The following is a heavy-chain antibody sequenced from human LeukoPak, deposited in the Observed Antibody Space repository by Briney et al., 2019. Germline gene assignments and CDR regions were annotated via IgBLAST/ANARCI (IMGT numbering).Heavy chain of an antibody. J-gene: IGHJ4*02. CDR2: IYYSGST. CDR1: GGSISSSSYY. V-gene: IGHV4-39*02. Sequence: SETLSLTCTVSGGSISSSSYYWGWIRQPPGKGLEWIGSIYYSGSTYYNPSLKSRVTISVDTSKNQFSLKLSSVTAADTAVYYCARDGGYGSGSYCSFDYWGQGTLVTVSS. D-gene: IGHD3-10*01. CDR3: ARDGGYGSGSYCSFDY.